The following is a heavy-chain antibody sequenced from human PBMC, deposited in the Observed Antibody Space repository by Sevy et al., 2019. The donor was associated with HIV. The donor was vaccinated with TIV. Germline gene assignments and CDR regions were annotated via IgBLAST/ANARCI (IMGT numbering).Heavy chain of an antibody. D-gene: IGHD6-13*01. CDR3: VKERVGYISSWYDFDY. CDR1: GFTVNTYA. J-gene: IGHJ4*02. Sequence: GGSLRLSCAVSGFTVNTYAMSWVRQAPGKGLEWVAVINNSGGSTDYADSVRGRFSISRDNPNVYLEMNSLRVEDTAVYYCVKERVGYISSWYDFDYWGQGTLVTVSS. V-gene: IGHV3-23*01. CDR2: INNSGGST.